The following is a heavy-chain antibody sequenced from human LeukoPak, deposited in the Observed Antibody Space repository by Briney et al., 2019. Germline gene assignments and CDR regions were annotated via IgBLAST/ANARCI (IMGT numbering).Heavy chain of an antibody. CDR1: GFTFSSYA. V-gene: IGHV3-23*01. J-gene: IGHJ4*02. Sequence: EGSLRLSCAASGFTFSSYAMSWVRQAPGKGLEWVSAISGSGGSTYYADSVKGRFTISRDNSKNTLYLRMNSLRAEDTAVYYCANSISYSSGWFGFFDYWGQGTLVTVSS. CDR2: ISGSGGST. D-gene: IGHD6-19*01. CDR3: ANSISYSSGWFGFFDY.